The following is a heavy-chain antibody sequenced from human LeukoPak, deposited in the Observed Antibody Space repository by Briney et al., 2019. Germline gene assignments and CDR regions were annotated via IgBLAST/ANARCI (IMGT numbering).Heavy chain of an antibody. V-gene: IGHV4-34*01. J-gene: IGHJ6*03. CDR1: GGSFSGYY. Sequence: SETLSLTCAVYGGSFSGYYWSWIRQPPGKGLEWIGEINHSGSTNYNPSLKSRVTISVDTSKNQFSLKLSSVTAADTAVYYCARGLVGFWIYYYMDVWGKGTTATVSS. CDR3: ARGLVGFWIYYYMDV. CDR2: INHSGST. D-gene: IGHD3-3*01.